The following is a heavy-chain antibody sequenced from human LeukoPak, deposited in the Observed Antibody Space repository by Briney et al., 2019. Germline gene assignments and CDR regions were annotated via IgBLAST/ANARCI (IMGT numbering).Heavy chain of an antibody. CDR3: ARGSLVGRSDEFDP. V-gene: IGHV3-33*01. J-gene: IGHJ5*02. D-gene: IGHD1-26*01. CDR2: IWYDGSHK. CDR1: GFTFNRYG. Sequence: GRSLRLSCAVSGFTFNRYGMHWVRQAPGKGLEWVALIWYDGSHKAYVDSVKGRFTVSRDNSKNTLDLQMNSLRAEDTAVYYCARGSLVGRSDEFDPWGQGTLVTVSS.